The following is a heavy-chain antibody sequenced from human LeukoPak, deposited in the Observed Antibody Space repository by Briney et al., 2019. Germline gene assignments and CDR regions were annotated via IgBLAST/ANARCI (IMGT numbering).Heavy chain of an antibody. Sequence: GRSLRLSCAASGVTFDDYAMHWVRQTPGKGLEWVSAIDWNSGSKDYADSVKGRFTISRDNAGNSLYLQMNSLRPEDTALYYCAKSRGPYYLYYGMDVWGQGTTVTVSS. V-gene: IGHV3-9*01. CDR2: IDWNSGSK. D-gene: IGHD5-12*01. J-gene: IGHJ6*02. CDR1: GVTFDDYA. CDR3: AKSRGPYYLYYGMDV.